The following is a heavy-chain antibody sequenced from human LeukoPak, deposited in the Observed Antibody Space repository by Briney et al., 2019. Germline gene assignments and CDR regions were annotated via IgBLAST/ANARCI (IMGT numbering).Heavy chain of an antibody. CDR3: ARGDSSGYYRWFDP. CDR2: IHYSGST. D-gene: IGHD3-22*01. Sequence: SETLSLTCTVSGGSISSGGYYWSWIRQHPGKGLEWIGYIHYSGSTYYNPSLKSRVTISVDTSKNQFSLKLSSVTAADTAIYYCARGDSSGYYRWFDPWGQGTLVTVSS. CDR1: GGSISSGGYY. J-gene: IGHJ5*02. V-gene: IGHV4-30-4*08.